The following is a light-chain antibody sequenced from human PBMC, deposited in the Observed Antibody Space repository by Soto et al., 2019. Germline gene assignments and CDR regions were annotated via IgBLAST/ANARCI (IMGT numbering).Light chain of an antibody. CDR3: QQRSDCPLT. J-gene: IGKJ5*01. Sequence: DIQLTQSPSFLSASVGDRVTITCRASQGTSSYLAWFQQKPGRAPKLLIYGASTLPSGVPARFSGSGSGTDFTLTISNLQPEDFAVYYCQQRSDCPLTFGQGTRLEIK. CDR1: QGTSSY. CDR2: GAS. V-gene: IGKV1-9*01.